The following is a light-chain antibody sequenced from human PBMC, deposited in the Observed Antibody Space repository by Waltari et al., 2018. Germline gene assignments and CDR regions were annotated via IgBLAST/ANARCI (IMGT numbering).Light chain of an antibody. CDR2: DAS. Sequence: EIVLTQSPGTLSLSPGERATLSCRASQGVGRYLAWYHQKPCQAPRLLIYDASTRATGIPDRFSGSGSGTDFSLTISRLESEDFAVYYCQKYVNLPATFGQGTKVEIK. CDR3: QKYVNLPAT. J-gene: IGKJ1*01. V-gene: IGKV3-20*01. CDR1: QGVGRY.